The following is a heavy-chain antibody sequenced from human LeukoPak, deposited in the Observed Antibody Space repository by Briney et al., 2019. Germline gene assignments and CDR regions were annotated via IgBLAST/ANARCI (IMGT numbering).Heavy chain of an antibody. D-gene: IGHD5-18*01. Sequence: SETLSLTCNVSGDSISSYYWNWIRQPPGKGLEWIGYIYYTGSTDYNPSLKSRVIILVDTSKNQFSLKLSSVTAADTAVYYCARVHMRTAMVTFRHYYYMDVWGKGTTVTVSS. CDR1: GDSISSYY. CDR2: IYYTGST. J-gene: IGHJ6*03. CDR3: ARVHMRTAMVTFRHYYYMDV. V-gene: IGHV4-59*01.